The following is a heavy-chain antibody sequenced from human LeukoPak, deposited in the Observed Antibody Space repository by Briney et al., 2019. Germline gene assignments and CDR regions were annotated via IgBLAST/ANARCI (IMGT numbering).Heavy chain of an antibody. J-gene: IGHJ4*02. CDR2: IWYDGSNK. CDR1: GFTFSSYG. V-gene: IGHV3-33*03. Sequence: GGSLRLSCAASGFTFSSYGMHWVRQAPGKGLEWVAFIWYDGSNKYYADSVKGRFTISRDNAKNSLYLQMNSLRAEDTAVYYCARRYYYDSSSDFDSWGQGTLVTVSS. D-gene: IGHD3-22*01. CDR3: ARRYYYDSSSDFDS.